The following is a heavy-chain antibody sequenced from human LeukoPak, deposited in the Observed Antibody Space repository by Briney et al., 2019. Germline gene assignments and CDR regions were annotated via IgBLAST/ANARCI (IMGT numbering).Heavy chain of an antibody. CDR1: GFTFSSYA. D-gene: IGHD5/OR15-5a*01. CDR3: AKDLIPSVV. V-gene: IGHV3-23*01. J-gene: IGHJ4*02. Sequence: GGSLRLSCAASGFTFSSYAMTWVRQAPGKGLECVSVISGSGGNTYYADSVKGRFTISRDNSKNTLYLQVNSLRAEDTAVYYCAKDLIPSVVWGQGTLVTVSS. CDR2: ISGSGGNT.